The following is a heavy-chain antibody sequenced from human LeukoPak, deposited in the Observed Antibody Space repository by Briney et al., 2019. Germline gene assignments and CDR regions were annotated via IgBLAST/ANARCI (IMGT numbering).Heavy chain of an antibody. D-gene: IGHD1-26*01. CDR3: TTSSGWYSLNH. CDR1: GGSIRSSYYY. Sequence: PSETLSLTCTVSGGSIRSSYYYWGWIRQPPGKGLEWIGSIYDSGSTYYNPSLKSRVTISKDNSKNQFSLKLNSVTAADTAVYYCTTSSGWYSLNHWGQGVLITVSS. V-gene: IGHV4-39*07. CDR2: IYDSGST. J-gene: IGHJ5*02.